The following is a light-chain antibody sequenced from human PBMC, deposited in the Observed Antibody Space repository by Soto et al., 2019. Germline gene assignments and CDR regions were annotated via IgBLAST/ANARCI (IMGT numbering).Light chain of an antibody. CDR3: QQYGSSLT. CDR1: QSISIN. CDR2: DAT. J-gene: IGKJ4*01. V-gene: IGKV3-15*01. Sequence: EIVMTQSPAILSVSPGERATLSCRASQSISINLAWYQQKPGQAPRLLIYDATNRATGIPARFSGSGSGTEFTLTISSLQSEDFAVYYCQQYGSSLTFGGGTKVDIK.